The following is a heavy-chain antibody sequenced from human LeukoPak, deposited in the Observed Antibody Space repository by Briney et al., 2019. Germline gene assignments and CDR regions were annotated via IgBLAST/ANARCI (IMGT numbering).Heavy chain of an antibody. V-gene: IGHV3-23*01. CDR2: ISAGGGST. CDR1: GFTFSSYA. J-gene: IGHJ4*02. D-gene: IGHD2-15*01. Sequence: GGSLRLSCAASGFTFSSYAMNWVRQAPGKGLEWVSTISAGGGSTYYADSVKGRFTISRDDSKNTLYLQMNSLRADDTALYYCARDYCSGGSCYLFDYWGRGTLATVSS. CDR3: ARDYCSGGSCYLFDY.